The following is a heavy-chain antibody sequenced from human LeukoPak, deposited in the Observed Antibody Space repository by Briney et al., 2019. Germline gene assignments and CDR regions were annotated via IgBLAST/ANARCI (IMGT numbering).Heavy chain of an antibody. D-gene: IGHD2-15*01. Sequence: SVKVSCKASGGTFSSYTVSWVRQAPGQGLEWMGRIIPILGIANYAQKFQGRVTITADKSTTTAYMELSSLRSEDTAVYYCASSDCSGGSCYPFDYWGQGTLVTVSS. V-gene: IGHV1-69*02. J-gene: IGHJ4*02. CDR1: GGTFSSYT. CDR2: IIPILGIA. CDR3: ASSDCSGGSCYPFDY.